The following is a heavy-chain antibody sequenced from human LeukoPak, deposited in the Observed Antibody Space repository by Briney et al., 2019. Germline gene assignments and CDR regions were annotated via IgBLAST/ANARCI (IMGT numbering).Heavy chain of an antibody. Sequence: PGGSLRLSCAASGFTFSSFAMSWVRQAPGKGLEWVSTISGSGSTYYADSVKGRFTISRDNSKNTLSLQMNSLRAEDTAVYYCARGFKWYFDLWGRGTLVTVSS. CDR3: ARGFKWYFDL. V-gene: IGHV3-23*01. J-gene: IGHJ2*01. CDR1: GFTFSSFA. CDR2: ISGSGST.